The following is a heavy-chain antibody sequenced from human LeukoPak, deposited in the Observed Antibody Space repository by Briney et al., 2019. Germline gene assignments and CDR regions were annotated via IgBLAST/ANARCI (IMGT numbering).Heavy chain of an antibody. Sequence: SETLSLTCTVSGGSISSYYWSWIRQPPGKGLEWIGSIYYSGSTYYNPSLKSRVTISVDTSKNQFSLKLSSVTAADTAVYYCASQKQLVRYFDYWGQGTLVTVSS. J-gene: IGHJ4*02. CDR2: IYYSGST. CDR3: ASQKQLVRYFDY. D-gene: IGHD6-13*01. CDR1: GGSISSYY. V-gene: IGHV4-39*01.